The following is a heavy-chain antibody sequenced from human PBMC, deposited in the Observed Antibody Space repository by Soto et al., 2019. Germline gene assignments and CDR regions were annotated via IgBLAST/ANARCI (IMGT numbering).Heavy chain of an antibody. Sequence: GGSLRLSCAASEFTFSTYWMSWVRQAPGKGLEWVANINEDGSEKYYVDSVRGRFTISRDNAKDSLYLQMNSLRAEDTALYYCARAGAVATVDYWGQGTLVTVSS. CDR1: EFTFSTYW. V-gene: IGHV3-7*01. CDR3: ARAGAVATVDY. CDR2: INEDGSEK. D-gene: IGHD5-12*01. J-gene: IGHJ4*02.